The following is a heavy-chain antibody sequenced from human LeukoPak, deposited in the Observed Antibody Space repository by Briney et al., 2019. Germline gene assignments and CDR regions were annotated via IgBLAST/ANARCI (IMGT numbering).Heavy chain of an antibody. CDR3: ARWRGAFDY. CDR1: GGSFSGFY. D-gene: IGHD3-3*01. V-gene: IGHV4-34*01. Sequence: SETLSLTCAVYGGSFSGFYWSWIPQPPGKGLEWIGEINHSGSTNYNPSLKSRVTISVDTSKNQFSLKLSSVTAADTAVYYCARWRGAFDYWGQGTLVTVSS. CDR2: INHSGST. J-gene: IGHJ4*02.